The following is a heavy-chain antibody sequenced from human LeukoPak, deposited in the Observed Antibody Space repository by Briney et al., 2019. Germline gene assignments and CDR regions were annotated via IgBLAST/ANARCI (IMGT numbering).Heavy chain of an antibody. D-gene: IGHD3-16*01. V-gene: IGHV3-7*03. J-gene: IGHJ6*02. CDR2: INHNGNVN. Sequence: GGSLRLSCAASGFTFSSYWMNWARQAPGKGLEWVASINHNGNVNYYVDSVKGRFTISRDNAKNSLYLQMSNLRAEDTAAYFCARGGGLDVWGQGVTVTVSS. CDR3: ARGGGLDV. CDR1: GFTFSSYW.